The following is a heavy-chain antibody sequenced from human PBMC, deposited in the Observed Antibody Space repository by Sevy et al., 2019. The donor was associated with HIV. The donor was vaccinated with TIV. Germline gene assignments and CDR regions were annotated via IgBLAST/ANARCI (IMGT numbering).Heavy chain of an antibody. CDR2: VWHDGTTK. Sequence: GESLKISCAASGLGLTFRNYGIHWVRQAPGKGLEWVAVVWHDGTTKYYSDSVKGRFTISRDNSKNTVYLQMNSLRDEDTAVYYCAKPPDPTTAAGDFFDRWGQGSLVTVSS. D-gene: IGHD6-13*01. V-gene: IGHV3-33*03. J-gene: IGHJ4*02. CDR3: AKPPDPTTAAGDFFDR. CDR1: GLGLTFRNYG.